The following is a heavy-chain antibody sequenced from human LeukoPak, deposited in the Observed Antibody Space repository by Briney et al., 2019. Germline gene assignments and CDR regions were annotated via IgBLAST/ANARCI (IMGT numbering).Heavy chain of an antibody. D-gene: IGHD1-26*01. CDR2: INPNSGGT. Sequence: WASVKVSCKASGYTFTDYYIHWVRQAPGQGLEWMGWINPNSGGTNSAQKFQGRVTMTRDTSISTAYMELSRLRSDDTAIYYCTRGTRLLLVGTTQRYFDLWGRGTLVTVSS. V-gene: IGHV1-2*02. CDR1: GYTFTDYY. J-gene: IGHJ2*01. CDR3: TRGTRLLLVGTTQRYFDL.